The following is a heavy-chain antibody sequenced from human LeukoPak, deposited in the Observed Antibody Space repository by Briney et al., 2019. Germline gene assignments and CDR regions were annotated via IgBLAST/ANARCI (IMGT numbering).Heavy chain of an antibody. J-gene: IGHJ4*02. D-gene: IGHD5-18*01. CDR2: ISWDGGST. CDR3: AKATDTAMVTSPLGY. V-gene: IGHV3-43D*04. CDR1: GFTFDDYA. Sequence: GGSLRLSCAASGFTFDDYAMHWVRQAPGKGLEWVSLISWDGGSTYYADSVKGRFTISRDNSKNSLYLQMNSLRAEDTALYYCAKATDTAMVTSPLGYWGQGTPVTVSS.